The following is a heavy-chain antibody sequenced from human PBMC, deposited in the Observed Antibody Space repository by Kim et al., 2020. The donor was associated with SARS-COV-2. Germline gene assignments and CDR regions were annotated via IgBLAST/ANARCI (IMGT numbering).Heavy chain of an antibody. Sequence: VKVSCKASGYTFTNYAIHWVRQAPGQWLEWMGWIIAGNGGSKYSQKFQGRFTITRDTSATTAYMELSGLTSEDTAVYYCVRDWATSGFDYWGQGTLVTVSS. J-gene: IGHJ4*02. V-gene: IGHV1-3*01. CDR3: VRDWATSGFDY. CDR2: IIAGNGGS. D-gene: IGHD1-26*01. CDR1: GYTFTNYA.